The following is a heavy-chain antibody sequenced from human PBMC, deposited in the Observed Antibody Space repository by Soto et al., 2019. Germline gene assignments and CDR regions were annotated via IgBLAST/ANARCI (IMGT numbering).Heavy chain of an antibody. D-gene: IGHD2-21*02. CDR3: ARDKAYCGGDCYLPTDGMDV. V-gene: IGHV1-46*01. CDR2: INPSGGST. Sequence: ASVKVSCKASGYTFTSYYMHWVRQAPGQGLEWMGIINPSGGSTSYAQKFQGRVTMTRDTSTSKVYMELSSLRSEDTAVYYCARDKAYCGGDCYLPTDGMDVWGQGTPVTVSS. CDR1: GYTFTSYY. J-gene: IGHJ6*02.